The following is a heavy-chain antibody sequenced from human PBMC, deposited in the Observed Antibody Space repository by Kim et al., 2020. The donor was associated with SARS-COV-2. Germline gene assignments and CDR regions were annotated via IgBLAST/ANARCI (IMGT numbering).Heavy chain of an antibody. CDR2: INPNSGGT. Sequence: ASVKVSCKASGYTFTGYYMHWVRQAPGQGLEWMGRINPNSGGTNYAQKFQGRVTMTRDTSISTAYMELSRLRSDDTAVYYCARDPLRFSGYYYYYGMDVWGQGTTVTVSS. CDR3: ARDPLRFSGYYYYYGMDV. D-gene: IGHD3-3*01. CDR1: GYTFTGYY. V-gene: IGHV1-2*06. J-gene: IGHJ6*02.